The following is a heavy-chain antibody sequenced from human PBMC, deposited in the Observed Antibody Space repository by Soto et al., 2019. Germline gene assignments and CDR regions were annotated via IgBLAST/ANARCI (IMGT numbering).Heavy chain of an antibody. V-gene: IGHV4-4*07. J-gene: IGHJ6*02. CDR3: AREGGYFDSSGSGVYHYYGVDV. CDR1: GGSISPYY. D-gene: IGHD3-22*01. Sequence: PSETLSLTCTVSGGSISPYYWSWIRQPAGKGLGWIGRIYYSGSTNYDPSLKSRVTMSVDTSKNQFSLKMRSVTAADTAVYYCAREGGYFDSSGSGVYHYYGVDVWGQGTTVTVSS. CDR2: IYYSGST.